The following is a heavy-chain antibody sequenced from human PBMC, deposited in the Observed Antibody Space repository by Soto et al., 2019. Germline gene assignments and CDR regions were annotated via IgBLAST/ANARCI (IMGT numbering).Heavy chain of an antibody. CDR1: GGSFSGYY. J-gene: IGHJ6*02. CDR3: ARGGKNYDFWSGYPQISYGMDV. CDR2: INHSGST. V-gene: IGHV4-34*01. D-gene: IGHD3-3*01. Sequence: LPETLSLTCAVYGGSFSGYYWSWIRQPPGKGLEWIGEINHSGSTNYNPSLKSRVTISVDTSKNQFSLKLSSVTAADTAVYYCARGGKNYDFWSGYPQISYGMDVWGQGTTVTVSS.